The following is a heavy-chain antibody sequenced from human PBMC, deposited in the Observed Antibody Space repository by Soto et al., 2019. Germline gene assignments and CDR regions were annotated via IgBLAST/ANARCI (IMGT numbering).Heavy chain of an antibody. D-gene: IGHD3-10*01. CDR3: ARVLLGAFDI. CDR1: GYSFTSYW. V-gene: IGHV5-10-1*01. J-gene: IGHJ3*02. Sequence: VASLGISWKVSGYSFTSYWISWVRQMPGKGLEWMGRIDPSDSYTNYSPSFQGHVTISADKSISTAYLQWSSLKASDTAMYYCARVLLGAFDIWGQGTMVTVSS. CDR2: IDPSDSYT.